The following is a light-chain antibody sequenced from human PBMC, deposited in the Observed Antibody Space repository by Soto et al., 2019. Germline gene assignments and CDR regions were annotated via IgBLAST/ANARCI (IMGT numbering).Light chain of an antibody. CDR2: DVS. CDR1: QSISGW. J-gene: IGKJ5*01. CDR3: QQYNDYPNT. Sequence: DFQMTQFPSTLSASVGDRVTITCRASQSISGWLAWYQQKPGKAPNLLIYDVSSLETGVPSRFSGSGFGTEFTLTISSLQTDDFATYYCQQYNDYPNTFGQGTRLEI. V-gene: IGKV1-5*01.